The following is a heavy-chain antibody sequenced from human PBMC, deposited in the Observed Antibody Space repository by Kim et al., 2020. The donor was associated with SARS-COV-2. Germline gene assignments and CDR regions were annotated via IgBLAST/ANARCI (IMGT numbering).Heavy chain of an antibody. CDR1: GFTFSSYA. D-gene: IGHD3-10*01. V-gene: IGHV3-23*01. CDR3: AKDPGQYGSGSELGY. CDR2: ISGSGGST. Sequence: GGSLRLSCAASGFTFSSYAMSWVRQAPGKGLEWVSAISGSGGSTYYADSVKGRFTISRDNSKNTLYLQMNSLRAEDTAVYYCAKDPGQYGSGSELGYWGQGTLVTVSS. J-gene: IGHJ4*02.